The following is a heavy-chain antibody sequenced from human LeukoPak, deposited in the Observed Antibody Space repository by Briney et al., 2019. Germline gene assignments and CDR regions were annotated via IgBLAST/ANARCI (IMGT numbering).Heavy chain of an antibody. CDR2: ISYDGSNK. CDR1: GFTFSSYG. Sequence: GRSLRLSCAASGFTFSSYGMHWVRQAPGKGLEWVAVISYDGSNKYYADSVKGRFTISRDNSKNTLYLQMNSLRAEDTAVYYCANSLSSSWAFDYWGQGTLVTVSS. CDR3: ANSLSSSWAFDY. J-gene: IGHJ4*02. V-gene: IGHV3-30*18. D-gene: IGHD6-13*01.